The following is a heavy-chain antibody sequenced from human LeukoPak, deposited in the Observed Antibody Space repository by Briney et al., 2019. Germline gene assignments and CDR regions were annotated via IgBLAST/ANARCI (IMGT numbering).Heavy chain of an antibody. V-gene: IGHV3-23*01. CDR1: AFTFSTYA. J-gene: IGHJ6*02. CDR3: ANAVCTTSSCSGFYGRDV. CDR2: ISSGGGTT. Sequence: GGSLRHSCAAPAFTFSTYAMNWVRQAPGKGLEWVSSISSGGGTTYYADSVKGRFTISRDNSKNTLYLKMNSLRPEDTAMYYCANAVCTTSSCSGFYGRDVWGQGTTVAVSS. D-gene: IGHD2-2*01.